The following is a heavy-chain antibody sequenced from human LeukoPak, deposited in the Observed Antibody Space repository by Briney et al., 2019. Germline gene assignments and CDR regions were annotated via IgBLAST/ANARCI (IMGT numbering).Heavy chain of an antibody. CDR1: GFTFSDHA. D-gene: IGHD6-19*01. V-gene: IGHV3-23*01. CDR2: LSETGETT. CDR3: AKQWLVGI. Sequence: PGGSLRLSCAAPGFTFSDHAMNWVRQAPGKGLEWVPSLSETGETTDYADSVKGRFTISRDNSKNTLYLQMNSLRADDTAVYCCAKQWLVGIWGQGTLVTVSS. J-gene: IGHJ4*02.